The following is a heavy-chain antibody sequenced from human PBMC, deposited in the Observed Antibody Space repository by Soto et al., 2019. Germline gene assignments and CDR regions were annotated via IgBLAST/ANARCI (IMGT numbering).Heavy chain of an antibody. Sequence: SETLSLTCTVSGGSISSSSYYWGWIRQPPGKGLEWIGSIYYSGSTYYNPSLKSRVTISVDTSKNQFSLKLSSVTAADTAVYYCARTLVVVAATLSGFLDYWGQGTLVTVSS. D-gene: IGHD2-15*01. J-gene: IGHJ4*02. CDR1: GGSISSSSYY. CDR3: ARTLVVVAATLSGFLDY. CDR2: IYYSGST. V-gene: IGHV4-39*01.